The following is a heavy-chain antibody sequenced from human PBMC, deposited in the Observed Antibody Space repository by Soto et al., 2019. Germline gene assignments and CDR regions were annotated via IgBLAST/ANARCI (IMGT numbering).Heavy chain of an antibody. Sequence: PGGSLRLSCAASGFTFSSYAMSWVRQAPGKGLEWVSAISGSGGSTYYADSVKGRFTISRDNSKNTLYLQMNSLRAEDTAVYYCENPLLLWFGRVSSYWGQGTLVTVSS. V-gene: IGHV3-23*01. CDR3: ENPLLLWFGRVSSY. CDR1: GFTFSSYA. J-gene: IGHJ4*02. CDR2: ISGSGGST. D-gene: IGHD3-10*01.